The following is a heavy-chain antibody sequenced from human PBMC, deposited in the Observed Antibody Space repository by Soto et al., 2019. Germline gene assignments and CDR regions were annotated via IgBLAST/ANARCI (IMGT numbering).Heavy chain of an antibody. D-gene: IGHD3-22*01. CDR1: GGSISSYY. J-gene: IGHJ5*02. V-gene: IGHV4-59*01. Sequence: LSLTCTVSGGSISSYYWSWIRQPPGKGLEWIGYIYYSGSTNYNPPLKSRVTISVDTSKNQFSLKLSSVTAADTAVYYCARDQYYYYSSGYNWFDPWGQGTLVTVSS. CDR3: ARDQYYYYSSGYNWFDP. CDR2: IYYSGST.